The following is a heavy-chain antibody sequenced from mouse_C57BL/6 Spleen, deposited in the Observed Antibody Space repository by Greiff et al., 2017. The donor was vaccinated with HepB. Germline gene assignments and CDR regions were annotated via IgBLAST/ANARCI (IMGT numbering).Heavy chain of an antibody. D-gene: IGHD2-3*01. CDR2: IDPSDSYT. J-gene: IGHJ4*01. CDR1: GYTFTSYW. V-gene: IGHV1-50*01. CDR3: ATYDGYYAYYAMDY. Sequence: VQLQQSGAELVKPGASVKLSCKASGYTFTSYWMQWVKQRPGQGLEWIGEIDPSDSYTNYNQKFKGKATLTVDTSSSTAYMQLSSLTSEDSAVYYCATYDGYYAYYAMDYWGQGTSVTVSS.